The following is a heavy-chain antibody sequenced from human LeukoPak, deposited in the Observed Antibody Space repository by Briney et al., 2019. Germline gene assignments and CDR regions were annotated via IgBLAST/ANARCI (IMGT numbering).Heavy chain of an antibody. CDR3: ARDAPASCGYYYYYMDV. CDR1: GGSISSGGYY. D-gene: IGHD5-18*01. CDR2: IYYSGST. Sequence: SETLSLTCTVSGGSISSGGYYWSWIRQHPGKGLEWIGYIYYSGSTYYNPSLKSRVTISVDTSKNQFSLKLSSVTAADTAVYYCARDAPASCGYYYYYMDVWGKGTTVTVSS. V-gene: IGHV4-31*03. J-gene: IGHJ6*03.